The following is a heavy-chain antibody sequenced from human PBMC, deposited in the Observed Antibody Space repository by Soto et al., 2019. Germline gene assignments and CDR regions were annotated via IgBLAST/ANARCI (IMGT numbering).Heavy chain of an antibody. D-gene: IGHD2-2*03. Sequence: QVQLVESGAEVKKPGASVKVSCKASEDTFSAYYIHWVRQAPGQGLEWMGWINPDSGATKYAQKSQGRVTMTRDTSISTAYMELNRLRSDDTATYFCARASADLDFDCWGQGTLVTVSS. J-gene: IGHJ4*02. CDR3: ARASADLDFDC. CDR1: EDTFSAYY. CDR2: INPDSGAT. V-gene: IGHV1-2*02.